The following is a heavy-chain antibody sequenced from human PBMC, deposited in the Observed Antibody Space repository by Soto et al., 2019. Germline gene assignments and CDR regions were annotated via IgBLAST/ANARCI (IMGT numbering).Heavy chain of an antibody. J-gene: IGHJ5*02. CDR3: ARGPMGVVVVAATPFWFDP. D-gene: IGHD2-15*01. CDR1: GYTFTSYG. V-gene: IGHV1-18*01. Sequence: ASVKVSCKASGYTFTSYGISWVRQAPGQGLEWMGWISAYNGNKNYAQKLQGRVTMTTDTSTSTAYMELRSLRSDDTAVYYCARGPMGVVVVAATPFWFDPWGQGTLVTVSS. CDR2: ISAYNGNK.